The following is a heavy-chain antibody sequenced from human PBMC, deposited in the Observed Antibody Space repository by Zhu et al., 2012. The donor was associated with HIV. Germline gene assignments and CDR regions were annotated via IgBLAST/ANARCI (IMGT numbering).Heavy chain of an antibody. CDR3: ASSKYYYDSSGYYH. J-gene: IGHJ5*02. CDR2: IYHSGST. Sequence: QVQLQESGPGLVKPSETLSLTCAVSGYSISSGYYWGWIRQPPGKGLEWMGSIYHSGSTYYNPSLKSRVTISVDTSKNQFSLKLSSVTAADTAVYYCASSKYYYDSSGYYHWGLGNPGHRLL. CDR1: GYSISSGYY. V-gene: IGHV4-38-2*01. D-gene: IGHD3-22*01.